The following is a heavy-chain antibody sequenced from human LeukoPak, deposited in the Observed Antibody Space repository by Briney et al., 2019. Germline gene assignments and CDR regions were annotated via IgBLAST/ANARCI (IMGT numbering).Heavy chain of an antibody. V-gene: IGHV1-2*02. D-gene: IGHD3-10*01. Sequence: ASVKVSCKASGYTFTGYYMHWVRQAHGQGLEWMGWINPNSGGTNYAQKFQGRVTMTRDTSISTAYMELSRLRSDDTAVYYCARDIEWFGELLTDYWGQGTLVTVSS. J-gene: IGHJ4*02. CDR1: GYTFTGYY. CDR2: INPNSGGT. CDR3: ARDIEWFGELLTDY.